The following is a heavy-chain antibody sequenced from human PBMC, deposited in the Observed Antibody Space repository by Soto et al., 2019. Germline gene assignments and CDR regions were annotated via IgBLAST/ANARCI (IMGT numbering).Heavy chain of an antibody. CDR3: ARWELLTGFDY. Sequence: EVQLVESGGGLVQPGGSLRLSCAASGFTFRTSELSWVRQAPGKGLEWVSYISSSGSTIHYADSVKGRFTISRDNDKNSQYLQMNSLRAADTAVYYCARWELLTGFDYWGQGTLVTVSS. J-gene: IGHJ4*02. V-gene: IGHV3-48*03. CDR2: ISSSGSTI. D-gene: IGHD1-26*01. CDR1: GFTFRTSE.